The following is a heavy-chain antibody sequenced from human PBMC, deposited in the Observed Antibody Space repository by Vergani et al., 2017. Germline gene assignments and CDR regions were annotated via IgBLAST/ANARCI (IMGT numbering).Heavy chain of an antibody. CDR3: ARTESFILRYFHWAL. V-gene: IGHV4-39*01. Sequence: QLHLQESGPGLVKPSETLSLTCTVSGGSITRSSYYWGWIRQPPGKGLEWIGNIYHIGGASYNPSLKGRVTISDDTSKNQFSLEVTSVTAADTAIYFCARTESFILRYFHWALWGQGTLVTVSS. CDR2: IYHIGGA. D-gene: IGHD3-9*01. J-gene: IGHJ4*02. CDR1: GGSITRSSYY.